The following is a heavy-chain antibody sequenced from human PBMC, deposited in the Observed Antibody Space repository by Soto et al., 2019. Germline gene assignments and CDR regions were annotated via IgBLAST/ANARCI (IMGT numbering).Heavy chain of an antibody. V-gene: IGHV3-21*01. Sequence: SLRLSCAASGFTFSSYGMNLVRQAPGKGLEWVSSISSSSSYIYYADSVKGRFTISRDNAKNSLYLQMNSLRAEDTAVYYCARGNAAAADPFDYWGQGTLVTVSS. CDR1: GFTFSSYG. D-gene: IGHD6-13*01. CDR3: ARGNAAAADPFDY. CDR2: ISSSSSYI. J-gene: IGHJ4*02.